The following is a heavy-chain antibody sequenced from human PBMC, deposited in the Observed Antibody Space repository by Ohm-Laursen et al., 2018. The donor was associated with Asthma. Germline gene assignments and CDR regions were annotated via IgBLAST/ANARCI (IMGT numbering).Heavy chain of an antibody. D-gene: IGHD1-26*01. J-gene: IGHJ4*02. Sequence: SLRLSCTASGFTFSTSVMHWVRQAPGKGLEWVAVTSSDERNKHYADSVKGRFTISRDNSKNTLFLQMNSLRAEDTAVYYCARDLVGATKDYWGQGTLVTVSS. CDR3: ARDLVGATKDY. V-gene: IGHV3-30*04. CDR2: TSSDERNK. CDR1: GFTFSTSV.